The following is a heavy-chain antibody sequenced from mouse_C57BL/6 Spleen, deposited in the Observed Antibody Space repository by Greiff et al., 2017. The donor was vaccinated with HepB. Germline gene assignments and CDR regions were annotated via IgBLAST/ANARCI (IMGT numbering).Heavy chain of an antibody. D-gene: IGHD1-1*02. J-gene: IGHJ2*01. CDR2: ISYDGSN. Sequence: ESGPGLVKPSQSLSLTCSVTGYSITSGYYWNWIRQFPGNKLEWMGYISYDGSNNYNPSLKNRISITRDTSKNQFFLKLNSVTTEDTATYYCARDPGGGYYYFDYWGQGTTLTVSS. CDR3: ARDPGGGYYYFDY. V-gene: IGHV3-6*01. CDR1: GYSITSGYY.